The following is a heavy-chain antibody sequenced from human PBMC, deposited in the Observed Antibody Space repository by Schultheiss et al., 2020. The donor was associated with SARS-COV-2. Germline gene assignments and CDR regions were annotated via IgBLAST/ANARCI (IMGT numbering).Heavy chain of an antibody. CDR2: IYYSGST. CDR1: GGSISSSSYY. D-gene: IGHD1-1*01. V-gene: IGHV4-39*01. Sequence: SETLSLTCTVSGGSISSSSYYWGWIRQPPGKGLEWIGSIYYSGSTYYNPSLKSRVTISVDTSKNQFSLKLSSVTAADTAVYYCARRDQLEEGYWGQGTLVTVSS. CDR3: ARRDQLEEGY. J-gene: IGHJ4*02.